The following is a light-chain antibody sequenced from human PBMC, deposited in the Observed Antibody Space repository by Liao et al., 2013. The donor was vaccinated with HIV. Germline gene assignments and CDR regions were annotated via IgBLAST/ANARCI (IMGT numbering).Light chain of an antibody. V-gene: IGLV3-1*01. Sequence: SYELTQPPSVSVSPGQTGTITCSGDSLGDKHASWYKQRPGQSPVLVIYEGNKRPSGIPERFSGSNSRNTATLTISGTQALDEADYFCQAWDSSADVVFGGGTKLTVL. J-gene: IGLJ2*01. CDR2: EGN. CDR3: QAWDSSADVV. CDR1: SLGDKH.